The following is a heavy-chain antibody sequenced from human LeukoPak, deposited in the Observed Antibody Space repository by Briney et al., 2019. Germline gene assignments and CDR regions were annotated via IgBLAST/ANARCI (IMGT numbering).Heavy chain of an antibody. CDR3: ARRKLERGEIDY. D-gene: IGHD1-1*01. V-gene: IGHV4-34*01. CDR1: GGSFSGYY. CDR2: INHSGST. J-gene: IGHJ4*02. Sequence: SETLSLTCAVYGGSFSGYYWSWIRQPPGKGLEWIGEINHSGSTNYNPSLKSRVTISVDTSKNQFSLKLSSVTAADTAVYYCARRKLERGEIDYWGQGTLVTVSP.